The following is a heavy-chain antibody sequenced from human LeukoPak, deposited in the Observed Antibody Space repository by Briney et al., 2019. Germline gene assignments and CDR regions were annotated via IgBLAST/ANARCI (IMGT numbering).Heavy chain of an antibody. CDR3: AIGYCSSTSCYAFFDY. V-gene: IGHV1-69-2*01. J-gene: IGHJ4*02. Sequence: ASVKVSCKVSGYTFTDYYMHWVQQAPGKGLEWMGLVDPEDGETIYAEKFQGRVTITADTSTDTAYMELSSLRSEDTAVYYRAIGYCSSTSCYAFFDYWGQGTLVTVSS. D-gene: IGHD2-2*01. CDR2: VDPEDGET. CDR1: GYTFTDYY.